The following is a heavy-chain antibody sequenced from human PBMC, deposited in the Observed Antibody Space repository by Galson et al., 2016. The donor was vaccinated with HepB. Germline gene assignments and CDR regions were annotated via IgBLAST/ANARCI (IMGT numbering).Heavy chain of an antibody. Sequence: SLRLSCAATGLTFSSYAMSWVRQAPGKGLEWVSAFSGGNTKYADSVKGRFTISGDNSKNTVYLQMNSLGVEDTAVYYCATRVITMIRGVVDYWGQGTLVTVSS. CDR3: ATRVITMIRGVVDY. D-gene: IGHD3-10*01. V-gene: IGHV3-23*01. CDR1: GLTFSSYA. CDR2: FSGGNT. J-gene: IGHJ4*02.